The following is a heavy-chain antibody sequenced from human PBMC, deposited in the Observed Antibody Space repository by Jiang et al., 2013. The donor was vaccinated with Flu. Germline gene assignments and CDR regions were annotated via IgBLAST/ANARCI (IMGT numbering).Heavy chain of an antibody. V-gene: IGHV3-21*01. CDR1: GLTFSAYT. J-gene: IGHJ6*02. CDR3: ATEKPSRTYVHYYGMDV. D-gene: IGHD2-2*01. Sequence: VQLVESGGGRVKPGESLRLSCAASGLTFSAYTMNWVRQAPGKGLEWVASISRDSKYIYYADSLKGRFAIFRDNARNSLFLQMSSLRVEDSAVYYCATEKPSRTYVHYYGMDVWGPGTTVTVSS. CDR2: ISRDSKYI.